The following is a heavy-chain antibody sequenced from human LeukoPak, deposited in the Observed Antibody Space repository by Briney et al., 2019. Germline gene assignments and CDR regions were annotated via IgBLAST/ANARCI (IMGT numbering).Heavy chain of an antibody. CDR1: GGSISSYY. V-gene: IGHV4-59*08. CDR3: ARHSSVLRYFDWLSTADAFDI. D-gene: IGHD3-9*01. J-gene: IGHJ3*02. CDR2: IYYSGST. Sequence: PSETLSLTCTVSGGSISSYYWSWIRQPPGKGLEWIGYIYYSGSTNYNPSLKSRVTISVDTSKNQFSLKLSSVTAADTAVYYCARHSSVLRYFDWLSTADAFDIWGQGTMVTVSS.